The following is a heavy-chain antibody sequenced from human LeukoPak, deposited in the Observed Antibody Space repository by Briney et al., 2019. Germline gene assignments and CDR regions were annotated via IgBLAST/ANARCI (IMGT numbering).Heavy chain of an antibody. CDR2: IYYSGNT. D-gene: IGHD2-2*01. CDR3: ASLPGVRHCTSTSCYALDAFDI. Sequence: SETLSLTCTVSGGSITYSYYWSWIRQPPGKGLEWIGYIYYSGNTNIDPSLKSRLTISVDTSKNQFSLDLRSVTAADTAVYCCASLPGVRHCTSTSCYALDAFDIWGQGTKVTVSS. V-gene: IGHV4-59*01. CDR1: GGSITYSYY. J-gene: IGHJ3*02.